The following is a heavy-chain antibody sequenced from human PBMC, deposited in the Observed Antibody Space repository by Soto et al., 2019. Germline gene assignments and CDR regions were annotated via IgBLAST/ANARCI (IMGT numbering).Heavy chain of an antibody. J-gene: IGHJ4*02. V-gene: IGHV4-4*07. CDR3: ARDRNYYDSSGRSYYFHX. CDR2: IYTSGST. Sequence: AETLSLTCTVSGGSISSYYWSWIRQPAGKGLEWIWRIYTSGSTNYNPSLKSRVTMSVDTSKNQFSLKLSSVTAADTAVYYCARDRNYYDSSGRSYYFHXWGQGTLVTVSX. D-gene: IGHD3-22*01. CDR1: GGSISSYY.